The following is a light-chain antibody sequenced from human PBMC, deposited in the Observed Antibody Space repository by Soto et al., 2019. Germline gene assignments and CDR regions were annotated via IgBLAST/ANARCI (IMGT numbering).Light chain of an antibody. CDR2: AAS. J-gene: IGKJ1*01. V-gene: IGKV1-27*01. CDR3: QQYGSSGT. CDR1: QDIGNF. Sequence: TQSRSSLSAFVGDRVTITCRASQDIGNFLAWYQQKPGKVPKLLIYAASTLQSGVPSRFSGSGSGTDFTLTISRLEPEDFAVYYCQQYGSSGTFGQGTKVDIK.